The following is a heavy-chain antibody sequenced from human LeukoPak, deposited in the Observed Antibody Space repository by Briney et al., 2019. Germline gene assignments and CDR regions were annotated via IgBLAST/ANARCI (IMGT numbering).Heavy chain of an antibody. Sequence: GESLKISCRGSGYSFSTFWIGWVRQMPGKGLEWMGVIYPGDSDTRYSPSFQGLVTISADKSISTAYLQWSSLKASDTAMYYCANPNGPGSYSLSYWGQGTLVTVSS. CDR3: ANPNGPGSYSLSY. CDR1: GYSFSTFW. D-gene: IGHD3-10*01. J-gene: IGHJ4*02. V-gene: IGHV5-51*01. CDR2: IYPGDSDT.